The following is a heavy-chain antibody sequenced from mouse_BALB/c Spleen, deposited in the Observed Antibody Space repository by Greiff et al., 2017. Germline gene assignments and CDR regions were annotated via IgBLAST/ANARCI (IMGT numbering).Heavy chain of an antibody. CDR3: AREGNCENWYFDV. Sequence: EVMLVESGGGLVQPGGSLKLSCAASGFTFSSYTMSWVRQTPEKRLEWVAYISNGGGSTYYPDTVKGRFTISRDNDKNTLYLQMSSLRSEDTAMYYCAREGNCENWYFDVWGAGTTVTVSS. V-gene: IGHV5-12-2*01. D-gene: IGHD2-1*01. CDR2: ISNGGGST. CDR1: GFTFSSYT. J-gene: IGHJ1*01.